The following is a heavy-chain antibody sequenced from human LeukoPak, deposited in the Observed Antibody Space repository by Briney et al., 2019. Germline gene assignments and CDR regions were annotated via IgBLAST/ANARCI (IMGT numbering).Heavy chain of an antibody. CDR2: MYHSGST. CDR1: GVSTTSHY. CDR3: F. J-gene: IGHJ6*04. Sequence: SETLSLTCTVSGVSTTSHYCGWIRHPPGKGLEWIGHMYHSGSTTYNPSLNSRVTLSIDTSKNQFSLELSAVTDADTAVYLDFWGKGTAVTVSS. V-gene: IGHV4-59*11.